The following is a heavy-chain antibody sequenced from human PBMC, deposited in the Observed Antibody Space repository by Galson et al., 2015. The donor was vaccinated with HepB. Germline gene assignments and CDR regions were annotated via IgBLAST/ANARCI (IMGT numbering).Heavy chain of an antibody. J-gene: IGHJ4*02. V-gene: IGHV4-31*03. CDR3: ARGRWRPFDF. CDR2: IYYRGST. CDR1: GGSISSGGYY. D-gene: IGHD6-13*01. Sequence: QVQLQESGPGLVKPSQTLSLTCTVSGGSISSGGYYWSWIRQHPGKGLEWIGYIYYRGSTTYNPSLKSRVFISLDTSRNQFSLKLSSVTAADTAVFYYARGRWRPFDFWGQGILVTVSS.